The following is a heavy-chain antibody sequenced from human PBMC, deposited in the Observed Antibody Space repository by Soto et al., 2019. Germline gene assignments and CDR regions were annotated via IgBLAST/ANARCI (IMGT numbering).Heavy chain of an antibody. D-gene: IGHD3-3*01. CDR3: ARTFGVVIMNYGMDV. Sequence: PGGSLRLSCAASGFTFSSYGMHWVRQAPGKGLEWVAVISYDGGNKYYADSVKGRFTISRDNSKNTLYLQMNSLRAEDTAVYYCARTFGVVIMNYGMDVWGQGTTVTVSS. CDR2: ISYDGGNK. V-gene: IGHV3-30*03. J-gene: IGHJ6*02. CDR1: GFTFSSYG.